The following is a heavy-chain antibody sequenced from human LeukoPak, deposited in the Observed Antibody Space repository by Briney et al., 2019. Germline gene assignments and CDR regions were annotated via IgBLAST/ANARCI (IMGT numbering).Heavy chain of an antibody. D-gene: IGHD3-3*01. J-gene: IGHJ6*02. V-gene: IGHV1-8*01. CDR2: MNPNSGAT. CDR3: ARDRGFLEWLTNYYYYYGMDV. Sequence: ASVKVSCKASGYTFTSYDFNWLRQATGQGPEWMGWMNPNSGATGYAQKFQGRVTMTRSASINTAYMELTNLRSEDTAVYYCARDRGFLEWLTNYYYYYGMDVWGQGTTVTVSS. CDR1: GYTFTSYD.